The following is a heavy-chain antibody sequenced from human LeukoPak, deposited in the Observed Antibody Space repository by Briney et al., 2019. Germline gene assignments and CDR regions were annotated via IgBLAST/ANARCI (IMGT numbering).Heavy chain of an antibody. CDR1: GFTFSSSG. CDR3: AKDYGYYSSYYYGMDV. D-gene: IGHD4-11*01. Sequence: GGSLRLSCAASGFTFSSSGMHWFRQAPGKGLEWLAVVSYDGRNKYYADSVKGRFTISRDNSKNTLYMQMNNLRAEDTAVYYCAKDYGYYSSYYYGMDVWGKGTTVTVSS. J-gene: IGHJ6*04. V-gene: IGHV3-30*18. CDR2: VSYDGRNK.